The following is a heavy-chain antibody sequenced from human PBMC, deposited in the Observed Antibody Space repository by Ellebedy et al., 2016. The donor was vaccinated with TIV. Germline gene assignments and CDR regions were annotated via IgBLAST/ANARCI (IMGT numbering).Heavy chain of an antibody. D-gene: IGHD1-26*01. CDR1: GGTFSSYA. J-gene: IGHJ4*02. Sequence: ASVKVSCKASGGTFSSYAISWVRQAPGQGLEWMGWISAYNGNTNYAQKLQGRVTMTTDTSTSTAYMELRSLRSDDTAVYYCARGKSFSGSYGYWGQGTLVTVSS. CDR2: ISAYNGNT. CDR3: ARGKSFSGSYGY. V-gene: IGHV1-18*01.